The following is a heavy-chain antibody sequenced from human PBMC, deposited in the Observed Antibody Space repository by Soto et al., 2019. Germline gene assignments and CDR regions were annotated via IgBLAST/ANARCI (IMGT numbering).Heavy chain of an antibody. V-gene: IGHV3-23*01. CDR3: AKALIPRMAAAGTLDY. J-gene: IGHJ4*02. CDR2: ISGSGGST. Sequence: EVQLLESGGGLVQPGGSLRLSCAASGFTFSSYAMSWVRQAPGKGLEWVSAISGSGGSTYYADSVKGRFTISRDNSKNTLYLQMNSLRAEDTAVYYCAKALIPRMAAAGTLDYWGQGTLVTVSS. D-gene: IGHD6-13*01. CDR1: GFTFSSYA.